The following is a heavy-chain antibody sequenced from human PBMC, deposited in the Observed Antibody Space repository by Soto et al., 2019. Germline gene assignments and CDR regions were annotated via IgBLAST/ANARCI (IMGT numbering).Heavy chain of an antibody. CDR3: ARRSYYDDSSGYYRYYFDY. D-gene: IGHD3-22*01. V-gene: IGHV4-4*02. CDR2: IYHSGST. Sequence: QVQLQESGPGLVKPSGTLSLTCAVSGGSISSSNWWSWVRQPPGQGLEWIGEIYHSGSTNYNPSLHSRFTKSVDKSRNQCCLKRSFVTAADTAVYYCARRSYYDDSSGYYRYYFDYWGQGSLVTVSS. CDR1: GGSISSSNW. J-gene: IGHJ4*02.